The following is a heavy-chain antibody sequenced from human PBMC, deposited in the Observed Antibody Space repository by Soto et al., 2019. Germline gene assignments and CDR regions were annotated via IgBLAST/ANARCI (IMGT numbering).Heavy chain of an antibody. D-gene: IGHD6-13*01. CDR1: GDSITTNDW. Sequence: SETLSLTCTVSGDSITTNDWWNWARQPPGKGLEWIGEIFHGGNINYNPSLKSRVTISIDKSKNQFSLNLTSVTAADTAIYYCARDHFYSDNWAFDYWGQGALVTVSS. J-gene: IGHJ4*02. CDR2: IFHGGNI. V-gene: IGHV4-4*02. CDR3: ARDHFYSDNWAFDY.